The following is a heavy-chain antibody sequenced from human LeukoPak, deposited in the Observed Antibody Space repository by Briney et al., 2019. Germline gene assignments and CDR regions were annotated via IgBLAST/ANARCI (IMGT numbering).Heavy chain of an antibody. Sequence: GGSLRLSCAAPGFTFSNYWMHWVRQAPGKGLVWVSRINSDGSSTTYADSVKGRFTISRDNSKNTLYLQMNSLRAEDTAVYYCVQSSPTIDYWGQGTLVTVSS. CDR1: GFTFSNYW. J-gene: IGHJ4*02. CDR3: VQSSPTIDY. V-gene: IGHV3-74*01. D-gene: IGHD5-12*01. CDR2: INSDGSST.